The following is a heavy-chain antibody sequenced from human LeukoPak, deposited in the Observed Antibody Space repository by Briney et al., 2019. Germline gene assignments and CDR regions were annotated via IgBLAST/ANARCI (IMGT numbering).Heavy chain of an antibody. D-gene: IGHD3-10*01. CDR3: AKDIGCREDDYGSGSYCAFDI. CDR1: GFTFDDYA. V-gene: IGHV3-9*01. J-gene: IGHJ3*02. CDR2: ISWNSGSI. Sequence: GGSLRLSCAASGFTFDDYAMHWVRQAPGKGLEWVSGISWNSGSIGYADSVKGRFTISRDNAKNSLYLQMNSLRAEDTALYYCAKDIGCREDDYGSGSYCAFDIWGQGTMVTVSS.